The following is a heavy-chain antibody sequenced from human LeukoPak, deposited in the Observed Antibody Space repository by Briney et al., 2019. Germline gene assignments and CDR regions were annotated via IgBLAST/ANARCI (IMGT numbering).Heavy chain of an antibody. CDR3: VGVVIPIPGEYYFDY. V-gene: IGHV3-30*02. D-gene: IGHD3-3*01. Sequence: PGGSLRLSCAASGFAFSSYGMHWVRQAPDKGPEWVAFIRYDGSNKYYADSVKGRFTISRDNSKNTLYLQMNSLRTEDTAVYYCVGVVIPIPGEYYFDYWGQGTLVTVSS. CDR2: IRYDGSNK. J-gene: IGHJ4*02. CDR1: GFAFSSYG.